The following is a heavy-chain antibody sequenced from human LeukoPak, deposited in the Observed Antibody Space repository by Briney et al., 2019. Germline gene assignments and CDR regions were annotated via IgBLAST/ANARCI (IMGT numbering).Heavy chain of an antibody. V-gene: IGHV1-18*01. Sequence: ASVKVSCKASGYTFINYGISWVRQAPGQGLEWMGWISAYNGNTNYAQKLQGRVTMTTDTSTSTAYIELRSLRSDDTAVYYCAREGQYSYGAWGYYYGMDVWGQGTTVTVSS. CDR2: ISAYNGNT. J-gene: IGHJ6*02. D-gene: IGHD5-18*01. CDR1: GYTFINYG. CDR3: AREGQYSYGAWGYYYGMDV.